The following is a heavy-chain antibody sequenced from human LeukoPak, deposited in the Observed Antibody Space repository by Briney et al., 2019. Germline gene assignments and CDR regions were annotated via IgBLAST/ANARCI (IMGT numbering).Heavy chain of an antibody. CDR3: ARLFRSSSWYFDYFDY. CDR1: GFTFSSYW. J-gene: IGHJ4*02. D-gene: IGHD6-13*01. V-gene: IGHV3-7*01. CDR2: IKQDGSEK. Sequence: GGSLRLSCAASGFTFSSYWMSWVRQAPEKGLEWVANIKQDGSEKYYVDSVKGRFTISRDNAKNSLYLQMNSPRAEDTAVYYCARLFRSSSWYFDYFDYWGQGTLVTVSS.